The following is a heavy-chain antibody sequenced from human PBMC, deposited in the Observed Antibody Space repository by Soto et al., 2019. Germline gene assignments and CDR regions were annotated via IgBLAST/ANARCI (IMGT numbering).Heavy chain of an antibody. Sequence: QLQLQESGPGLVKPSETLSLTCTVSGGSISSSSYSWGWIRQPPGQGLEWIGSIYYSGSTYYNPSLKSRVTISVDRSRNQFSLKLSSETAAYTAVYYFARHYDFWSGYFFFGLNWFDRWGQGTLVTVSS. CDR2: IYYSGST. J-gene: IGHJ5*02. CDR3: ARHYDFWSGYFFFGLNWFDR. CDR1: GGSISSSSYS. D-gene: IGHD3-3*01. V-gene: IGHV4-39*01.